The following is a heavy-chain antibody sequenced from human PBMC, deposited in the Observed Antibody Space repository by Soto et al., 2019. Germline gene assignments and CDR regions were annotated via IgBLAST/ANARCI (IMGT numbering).Heavy chain of an antibody. V-gene: IGHV1-18*04. CDR1: GYTFTSYG. J-gene: IGHJ6*02. CDR3: ARDHQFMVRGGITSLYYYYYGMDV. D-gene: IGHD3-10*01. CDR2: ISAYNGNT. Sequence: QVQLVQSGAEVKKPGASVKVSCKASGYTFTSYGISWVRQAPGQGLEWMGWISAYNGNTNYAQKLQGRVTMNTDTSTSTAYMELRSLRSDDTAVYYCARDHQFMVRGGITSLYYYYYGMDVWGQGTTVTGSS.